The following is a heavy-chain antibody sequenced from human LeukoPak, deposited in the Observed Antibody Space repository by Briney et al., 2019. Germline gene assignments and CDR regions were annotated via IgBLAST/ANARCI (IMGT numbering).Heavy chain of an antibody. J-gene: IGHJ4*02. D-gene: IGHD3-22*01. CDR1: GFPFSSYW. CDR2: IKQDGSEK. CDR3: ARDRGSAYDSSGYPDY. V-gene: IGHV3-7*01. Sequence: GGSLRLSCAASGFPFSSYWMHWVRQAPGKGLEWVANIKQDGSEKYYVDSVKGRFTISRDNAKNSLYLQMNSLRAEDTAVYYCARDRGSAYDSSGYPDYWGQGTLVTVSS.